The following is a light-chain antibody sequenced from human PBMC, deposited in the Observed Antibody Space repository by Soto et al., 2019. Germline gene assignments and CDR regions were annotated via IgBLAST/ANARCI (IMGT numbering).Light chain of an antibody. V-gene: IGLV2-14*03. CDR1: SSDVGGYNY. J-gene: IGLJ1*01. CDR3: SSYTSIDTWV. Sequence: QSALTQPASVSGSPGQSITITCTGTSSDVGGYNYVSWYQQHPGKAPKVLISDVSNRPSGISNRFSGSKSGNTAFLTISGLQAEDEADYYCSSYTSIDTWVFGTGTKLTVL. CDR2: DVS.